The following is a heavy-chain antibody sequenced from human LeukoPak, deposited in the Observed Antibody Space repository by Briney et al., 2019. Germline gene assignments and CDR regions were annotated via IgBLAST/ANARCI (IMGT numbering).Heavy chain of an antibody. CDR1: GGSISNYY. J-gene: IGHJ4*02. Sequence: SETLSLTCTVSGGSISNYYWSWIRQPPGKGLEWIGYIYYSGSTKYNPSLKSRVTISVDTSKNQFSLKLTSVTAADTAVYYCARYDFNKFFDYWGQGTLVTVSS. CDR2: IYYSGST. CDR3: ARYDFNKFFDY. D-gene: IGHD3-3*01. V-gene: IGHV4-59*01.